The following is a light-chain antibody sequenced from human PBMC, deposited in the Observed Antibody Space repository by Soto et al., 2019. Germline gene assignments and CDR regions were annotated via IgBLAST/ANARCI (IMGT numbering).Light chain of an antibody. J-gene: IGKJ1*01. V-gene: IGKV3-11*01. CDR1: QSVSSS. CDR3: QQRSNWPPTWT. Sequence: EIVLTQSPATLSLSPGERATLSCRASQSVSSSLAWYHTKPGQAPRLLIYDASTRATGVPARFSGSGSGTDFTLTISGLEPEDFAVYYCQQRSNWPPTWTFGQGTKVDIK. CDR2: DAS.